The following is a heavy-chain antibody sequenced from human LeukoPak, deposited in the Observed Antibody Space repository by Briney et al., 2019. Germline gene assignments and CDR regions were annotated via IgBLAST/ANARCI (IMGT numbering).Heavy chain of an antibody. D-gene: IGHD5-12*01. CDR3: TRVIVASKDY. V-gene: IGHV3-49*04. J-gene: IGHJ4*02. CDR2: IRSKNYCGTT. CDR1: GFTFGDYA. Sequence: LAGGSLRLSCTGSGFTFGDYAMNWVRQAPGEGVGWVGFIRSKNYCGTTEYAASVKGRFTISRDDSKSIAYLQMNSRKTEDTAMYYCTRVIVASKDYWGQGTLVTV.